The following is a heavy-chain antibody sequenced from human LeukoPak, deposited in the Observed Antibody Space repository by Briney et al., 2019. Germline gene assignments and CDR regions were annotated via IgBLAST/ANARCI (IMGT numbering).Heavy chain of an antibody. V-gene: IGHV3-23*01. CDR3: AREDTAMVTALDY. CDR2: ISDRGDNT. J-gene: IGHJ4*02. D-gene: IGHD5-18*01. CDR1: GFTFSAYG. Sequence: GGSLRLSCAASGFTFSAYGMTWVRQAPGKGLEWVSHISDRGDNTYYADSVKGRFTISRDNSKNTLYLQMNSLRAEDTAVYYCAREDTAMVTALDYWGQGTLVTVFS.